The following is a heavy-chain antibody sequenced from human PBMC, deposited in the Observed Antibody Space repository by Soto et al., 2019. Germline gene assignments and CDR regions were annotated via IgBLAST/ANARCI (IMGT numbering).Heavy chain of an antibody. CDR1: GFTFSNAW. Sequence: GGSLRLSCAASGFTFSNAWMNWVRQAPGKGLEWVGRIKSKTDGGTTDYAAPVKGRFTISRDDSKNTLYLQMNSLKTEDTAVYYCTTDSQTTVTTLYYYYGMDVWGQGTTVTVS. V-gene: IGHV3-15*07. D-gene: IGHD4-17*01. CDR3: TTDSQTTVTTLYYYYGMDV. J-gene: IGHJ6*02. CDR2: IKSKTDGGTT.